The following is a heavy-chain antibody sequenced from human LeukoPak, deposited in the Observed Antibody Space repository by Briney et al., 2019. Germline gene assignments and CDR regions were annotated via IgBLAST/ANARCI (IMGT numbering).Heavy chain of an antibody. CDR2: IGGSGGST. D-gene: IGHD3-16*01. V-gene: IGHV3-23*01. CDR3: AKDRRFASEDY. CDR1: GITLSSYA. Sequence: GGSLRLSCAASGITLSSYAMSWVRQAPGKGLEWVSGIGGSGGSTYYADSVKGRFTISRDNSKNTLYLQMNSLRAEDTALYYCAKDRRFASEDYWGQGILVTVSS. J-gene: IGHJ4*02.